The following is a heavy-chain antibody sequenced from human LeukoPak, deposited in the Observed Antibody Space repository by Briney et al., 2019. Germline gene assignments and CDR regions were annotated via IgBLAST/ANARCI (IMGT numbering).Heavy chain of an antibody. CDR2: ISYDGSNK. Sequence: GRSLRLSCAASGFTFSSYGMHWVRQAPGKGLEWVAVISYDGSNKYYADPVKGRFTISRDNSKNTLYLQMNSLRAEDTAVYYCAREMCSSTSCRNYYYYYGMDVWGKGTTVTVSS. CDR3: AREMCSSTSCRNYYYYYGMDV. V-gene: IGHV3-30*03. CDR1: GFTFSSYG. D-gene: IGHD2-2*01. J-gene: IGHJ6*04.